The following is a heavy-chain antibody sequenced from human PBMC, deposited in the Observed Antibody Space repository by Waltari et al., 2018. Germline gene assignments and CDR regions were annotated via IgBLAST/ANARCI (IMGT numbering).Heavy chain of an antibody. CDR3: AKGGVGNYDSQAW. V-gene: IGHV3-23*03. CDR2: IYSGGST. J-gene: IGHJ4*02. CDR1: GFTFSSYA. D-gene: IGHD3-22*01. Sequence: EVQLLESGGGLVQPGGSLRLSCAASGFTFSSYAMSWVRQAPGKGLEWVSVIYSGGSTYYAYSVKGRFTISRDNSKNTLYLQMNSLRAEDTAVYYCAKGGVGNYDSQAWGGQGTLVTVSS.